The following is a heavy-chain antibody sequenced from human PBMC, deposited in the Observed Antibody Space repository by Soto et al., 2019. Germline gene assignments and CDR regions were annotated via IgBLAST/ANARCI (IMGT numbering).Heavy chain of an antibody. V-gene: IGHV3-21*01. J-gene: IGHJ6*02. Sequence: GGSLRLSCAASAFTLSSYTMNWVRQAPGKGLGWVSSISSGSSYVYYTDSVKGRSTISRDNAKNSLYLHMNSLRAEDTAVYYCTNSEGGCSSTSCHSYGMDVWGRGTTVTVSS. CDR1: AFTLSSYT. D-gene: IGHD2-2*01. CDR2: ISSGSSYV. CDR3: TNSEGGCSSTSCHSYGMDV.